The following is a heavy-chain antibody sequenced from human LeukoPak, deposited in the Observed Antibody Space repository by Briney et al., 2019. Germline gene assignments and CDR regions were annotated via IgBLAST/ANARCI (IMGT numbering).Heavy chain of an antibody. CDR2: ISYDGSNK. CDR3: AKDPRGGFGELSWGIDY. CDR1: GFTFSTCG. V-gene: IGHV3-30*18. J-gene: IGHJ4*02. D-gene: IGHD3-10*01. Sequence: GGSLRLSCAASGFTFSTCGMHWVRQAPGKGLEWVALISYDGSNKYYTDSVKGRFTISGDNSKNTLYLQMNSLRADDTAVYYCAKDPRGGFGELSWGIDYWGQGTLVTVSS.